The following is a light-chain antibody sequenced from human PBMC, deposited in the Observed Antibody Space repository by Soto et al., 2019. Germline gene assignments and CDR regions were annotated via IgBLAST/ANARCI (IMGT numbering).Light chain of an antibody. V-gene: IGKV3-15*01. CDR1: QSVIGN. CDR3: QQYNNWPGT. J-gene: IGKJ1*01. CDR2: GAS. Sequence: MSQSPATLSVSPGDRATLSCRASQSVIGNLAWYQQSPGQAPRLLIYGASTRATGVPARFSGSGSGTEFTLAIRTLQSEDFAVYYCQQYNNWPGTFGQGTKVDIK.